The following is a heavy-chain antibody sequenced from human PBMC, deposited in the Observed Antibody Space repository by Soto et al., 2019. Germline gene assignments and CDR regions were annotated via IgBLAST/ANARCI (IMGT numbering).Heavy chain of an antibody. V-gene: IGHV3-23*01. D-gene: IGHD2-21*01. J-gene: IGHJ5*02. CDR2: ISGSGGST. Sequence: EVQLLESGGGLVQPGGSLRLSCAASGFTFSSYAMSWVRQAPGKGLEWVSAISGSGGSTYYADSVKGRFTISRDNSKNPLYLQMNGLRAQDPAVYYCAKDPNYCGGDCYLPWGQGTLVPVSS. CDR3: AKDPNYCGGDCYLP. CDR1: GFTFSSYA.